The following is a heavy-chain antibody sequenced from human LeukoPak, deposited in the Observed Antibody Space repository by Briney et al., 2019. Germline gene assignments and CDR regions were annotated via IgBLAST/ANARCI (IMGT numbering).Heavy chain of an antibody. CDR1: GFTFSSYW. CDR2: IKQDGSEK. CDR3: ARGLRGYYYYMDV. V-gene: IGHV3-7*01. Sequence: QPGGSLRLSCAASGFTFSSYWMSWVRQAPGKGLEWVANIKQDGSEKYYVDSVKGRFTISRDNAKNSLYLQMNSLRAADTAVYYCARGLRGYYYYMDVWGKGTTVTVSS. J-gene: IGHJ6*03.